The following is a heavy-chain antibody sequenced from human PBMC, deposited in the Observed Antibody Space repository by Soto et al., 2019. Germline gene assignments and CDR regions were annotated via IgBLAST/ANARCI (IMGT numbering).Heavy chain of an antibody. D-gene: IGHD3-3*01. Sequence: PGEALKISCMGSGYKVSTWHNFASYWIAWVRQMPGEGLEWMGIIYPGDSDTRYSPSFQGQVTISADKSINSVYLQWSSLKASDTATYYCARLGFNYDFLMGYYILHHYYGIDVWGQGTTVTVSS. CDR1: GYKVSTWHNFASYW. J-gene: IGHJ6*02. V-gene: IGHV5-51*01. CDR3: ARLGFNYDFLMGYYILHHYYGIDV. CDR2: IYPGDSDT.